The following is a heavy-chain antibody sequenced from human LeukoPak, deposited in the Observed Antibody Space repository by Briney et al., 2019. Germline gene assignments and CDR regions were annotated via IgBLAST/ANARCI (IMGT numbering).Heavy chain of an antibody. J-gene: IGHJ4*02. Sequence: PGGSLRLSCADSGFTFSTFAMTSVREALGKGLEWGSVISGSGGSTYYAGSVKGRFSPSRDTTKNTLYMQMCSVRAEDTPVYYCAKSMGCLVLVAADYWGQGSLVTVS. CDR3: AKSMGCLVLVAADY. CDR1: GFTFSTFA. D-gene: IGHD2-15*01. CDR2: ISGSGGST. V-gene: IGHV3-23*01.